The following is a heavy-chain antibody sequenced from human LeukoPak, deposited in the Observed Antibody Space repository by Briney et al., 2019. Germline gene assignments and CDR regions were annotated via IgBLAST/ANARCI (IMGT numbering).Heavy chain of an antibody. Sequence: GGSLRLSCAASRFTVSSNYMSWVRQAPGKGLEWVSIIYSGGTIHYADSVKGRFIISRDNTKNTLYLQMNSLRAGDTAVYYCVAIWGGYNWNDESFDYWGQGTLVTVSS. CDR1: RFTVSSNY. D-gene: IGHD1-20*01. V-gene: IGHV3-53*01. J-gene: IGHJ4*02. CDR2: IYSGGTI. CDR3: VAIWGGYNWNDESFDY.